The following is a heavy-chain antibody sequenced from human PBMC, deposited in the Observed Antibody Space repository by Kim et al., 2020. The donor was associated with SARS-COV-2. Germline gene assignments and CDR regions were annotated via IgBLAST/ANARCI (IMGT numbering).Heavy chain of an antibody. V-gene: IGHV3-33*05. J-gene: IGHJ4*02. CDR3: ARDGGGSYYGGPFDY. CDR1: GFTFSSYG. Sequence: GGSLRLSCAASGFTFSSYGMHWVRQAPGKGLEWVAVISYDGGNKYYADSVKGRFTISRDNSKNTVYLQMSSLRVEDTAVYYCARDGGGSYYGGPFDYWGQGTLVTVSS. D-gene: IGHD1-26*01. CDR2: ISYDGGNK.